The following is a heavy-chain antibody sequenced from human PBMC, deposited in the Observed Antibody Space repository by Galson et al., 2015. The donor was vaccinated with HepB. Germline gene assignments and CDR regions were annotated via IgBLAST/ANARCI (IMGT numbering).Heavy chain of an antibody. CDR1: GFTFRHHA. CDR2: ISGRGSTR. D-gene: IGHD3-16*01. CDR3: VKEGSWFGGDWFDP. V-gene: IGHV3-23*01. J-gene: IGHJ5*02. Sequence: SLRLSCAGSGFTFRHHAMAWIRQAPGKGLEWVSGISGRGSTRSYSDAVKGRFSISRDNSKDTVFLQMDNLRAEDTAVYYCVKEGSWFGGDWFDPWGQGALVTVS.